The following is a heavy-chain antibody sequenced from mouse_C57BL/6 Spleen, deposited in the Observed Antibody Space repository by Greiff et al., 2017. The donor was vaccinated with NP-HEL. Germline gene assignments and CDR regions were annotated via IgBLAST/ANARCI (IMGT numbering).Heavy chain of an antibody. CDR3: ARVSIYYDYERAFAY. D-gene: IGHD2-4*01. V-gene: IGHV1-55*01. CDR1: GYTFTSYW. J-gene: IGHJ3*01. Sequence: QVQLQQPGAELVKPGASVKMSCKASGYTFTSYWITWVKQRPGQGLEWIGDIYPGSGSTNYNEKFKSKATLTVDKSSSTAYIQLSSLTSEDSAVYYCARVSIYYDYERAFAYWGQGTLVTVSA. CDR2: IYPGSGST.